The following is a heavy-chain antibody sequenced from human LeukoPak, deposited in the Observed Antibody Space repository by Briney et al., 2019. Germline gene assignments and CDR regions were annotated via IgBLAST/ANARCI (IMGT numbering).Heavy chain of an antibody. V-gene: IGHV4-59*01. CDR1: GGSISSYY. Sequence: PSETLSLTCTVSGGSISSYYWSWIRQPPGKGLEWIGYIYYSGSTNYNPSLKSRVTISVDTSKNQFSLKLSSVTAADTAVYYCARLNYGVVTEFDYWGQGTLVTVSS. CDR3: ARLNYGVVTEFDY. D-gene: IGHD4-17*01. J-gene: IGHJ4*02. CDR2: IYYSGST.